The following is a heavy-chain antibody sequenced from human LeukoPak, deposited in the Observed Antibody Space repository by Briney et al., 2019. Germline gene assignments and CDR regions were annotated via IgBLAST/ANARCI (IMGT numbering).Heavy chain of an antibody. J-gene: IGHJ4*02. D-gene: IGHD6-13*01. V-gene: IGHV3-48*03. Sequence: PGGSLRLSCAASGFTFSSYEMIWVRQAPGKGLEWVSYIGASGSSIYYADSVKGRFTISRDNAKNSLYLQVRGLRAEDTGIYYCATVRSSVFDHWGQATADTVSS. CDR1: GFTFSSYE. CDR2: IGASGSSI. CDR3: ATVRSSVFDH.